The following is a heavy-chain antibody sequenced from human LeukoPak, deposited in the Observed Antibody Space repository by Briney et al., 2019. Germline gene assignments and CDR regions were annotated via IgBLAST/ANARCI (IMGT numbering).Heavy chain of an antibody. CDR1: GGSIDSSSYY. V-gene: IGHV4-39*02. CDR3: XXXXXXXGSGSLNYFDP. J-gene: IGHJ5*01. Sequence: PSETLSLTCAVSGGSIDSSSYYWGWIRQPPGKGLEWIGSIFRTGSTYYSASLKSRVSISGDTSKNHIALKLTSVTASDTAVYXXXXXXXXXGSGSLNYFDPWGQGILVSVS. D-gene: IGHD3-10*01. CDR2: IFRTGST.